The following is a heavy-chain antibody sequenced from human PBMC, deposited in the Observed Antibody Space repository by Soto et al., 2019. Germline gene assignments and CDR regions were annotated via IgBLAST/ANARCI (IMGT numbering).Heavy chain of an antibody. CDR1: GFTFDDYA. J-gene: IGHJ6*03. CDR3: ANLGARYCTNGVSTPHCYMDV. CDR2: ICWNSCSI. Sequence: PGGSLRLSCAASGFTFDDYAMHWVRQAPGKGLEWVSGICWNSCSIGYADFVKGRFTISRDNAKNSLYLQMNSLRAEDTALYYCANLGARYCTNGVSTPHCYMDVWGKGTTVTVSS. V-gene: IGHV3-9*01. D-gene: IGHD2-8*01.